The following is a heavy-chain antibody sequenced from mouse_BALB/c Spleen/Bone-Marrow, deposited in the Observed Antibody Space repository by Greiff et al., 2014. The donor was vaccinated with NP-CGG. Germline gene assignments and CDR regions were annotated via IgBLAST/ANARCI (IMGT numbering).Heavy chain of an antibody. Sequence: LQESGAELVKPGASVKLSCKASGYTFTSYYMYWVKQRPGQGLEWIGEINPSNGGTNFNEKFKSKATLTVDKSSSTAYMQLSSLTSEDSAVYYCTNDYLFAYWGQGTLVTVSA. CDR2: INPSNGGT. CDR1: GYTFTSYY. D-gene: IGHD2-4*01. J-gene: IGHJ3*01. CDR3: TNDYLFAY. V-gene: IGHV1S16*01.